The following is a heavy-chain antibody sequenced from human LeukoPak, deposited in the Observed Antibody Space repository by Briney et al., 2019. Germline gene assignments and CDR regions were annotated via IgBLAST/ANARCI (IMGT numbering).Heavy chain of an antibody. J-gene: IGHJ4*02. CDR1: GFTFSSYW. CDR2: IKQCGSEK. Sequence: PGGPLRLSCAASGFTFSSYWMMWLRQAPGKGREWVANIKQCGSEKSYVDSVKGRFTISRGNAKTSLYRQMNSLRADDTAVYYCAREDTSSGWPRRKADYWGQGTLVTVSS. V-gene: IGHV3-7*01. CDR3: AREDTSSGWPRRKADY. D-gene: IGHD6-19*01.